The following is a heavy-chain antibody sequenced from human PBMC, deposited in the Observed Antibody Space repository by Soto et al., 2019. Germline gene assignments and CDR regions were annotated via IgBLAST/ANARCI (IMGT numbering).Heavy chain of an antibody. Sequence: GGSLRLSCAASGFTFSSYGMHWVRQAPGKGLEWVAVISYDGSNKYYADSVKGRFTISRDNSKNTLYLQMNSLRAEDTAVYYCAKDLSYCDSSGHSYYYYGMDVWGQGTTVTVSS. D-gene: IGHD3-22*01. CDR2: ISYDGSNK. V-gene: IGHV3-30*18. CDR3: AKDLSYCDSSGHSYYYYGMDV. CDR1: GFTFSSYG. J-gene: IGHJ6*02.